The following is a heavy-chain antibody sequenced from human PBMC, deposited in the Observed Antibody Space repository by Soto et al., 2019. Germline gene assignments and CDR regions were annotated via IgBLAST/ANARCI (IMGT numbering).Heavy chain of an antibody. CDR3: ARGPKKLIY. D-gene: IGHD1-1*01. Sequence: QVQLQQWGAGLLKPSETLSLTCAVSGGSFSGYYWTWIRQPPGKGLEWIGEINHSGSTNYNPSLKSRVTISIDTSKNQFSLNVSSVTAADTAAYYCARGPKKLIYWGQGTLVTVSS. CDR1: GGSFSGYY. J-gene: IGHJ4*02. CDR2: INHSGST. V-gene: IGHV4-34*01.